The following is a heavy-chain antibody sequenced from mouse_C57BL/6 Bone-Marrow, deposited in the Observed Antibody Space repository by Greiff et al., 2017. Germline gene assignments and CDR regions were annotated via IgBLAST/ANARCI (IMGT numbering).Heavy chain of an antibody. J-gene: IGHJ3*01. CDR1: GYTFTSYG. Sequence: QVQLQQSGAELARPGASVKLSCKASGYTFTSYGISWVKQRTGQGLEWIGEIYPRSGNTYYNEKFKGKATLTADKSSSPAYMELRSLTSEDSAVYCGGGDGYDEGAWFAYWGQGTLVTVSA. V-gene: IGHV1-81*01. CDR3: GGDGYDEGAWFAY. D-gene: IGHD2-2*01. CDR2: IYPRSGNT.